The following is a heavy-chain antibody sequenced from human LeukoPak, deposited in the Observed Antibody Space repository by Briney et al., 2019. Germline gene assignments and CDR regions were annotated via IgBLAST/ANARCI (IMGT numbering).Heavy chain of an antibody. J-gene: IGHJ4*02. Sequence: GGSLRLSCAASGFTFINYAMSWVRQAPGKGLEWVSGISGRGHLTNYADSVKGRFTVSRDNSENTLFLQMNSLRAEDTAIYYCAKLGTRRELRSYFDYWGQGIPVTISS. D-gene: IGHD1-1*01. CDR1: GFTFINYA. CDR2: ISGRGHLT. V-gene: IGHV3-23*01. CDR3: AKLGTRRELRSYFDY.